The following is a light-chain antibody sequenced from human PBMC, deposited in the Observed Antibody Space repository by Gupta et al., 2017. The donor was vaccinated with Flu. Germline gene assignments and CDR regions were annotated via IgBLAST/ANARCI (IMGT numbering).Light chain of an antibody. CDR1: QSVSSY. CDR2: EPS. Sequence: PSTRQWSPGERTTLSSRARQSVSSYITWYQQKDGQAPRLLIYEPSTRASGIPDRFSGSGSGTDFTLTITRLEPEDFAVYYCQQDTSSSRTFGQGTNLEIK. J-gene: IGKJ1*01. CDR3: QQDTSSSRT. V-gene: IGKV3-20*01.